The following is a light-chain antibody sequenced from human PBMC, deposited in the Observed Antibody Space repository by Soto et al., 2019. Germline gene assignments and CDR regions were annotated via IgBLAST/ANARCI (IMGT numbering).Light chain of an antibody. CDR1: SSDVGGYDQ. CDR3: SSYTGSGTF. J-gene: IGLJ2*01. CDR2: AVT. V-gene: IGLV2-14*01. Sequence: QSALTQPASVSGSPGQSIAISCTGTSSDVGGYDQVSWYQQHPGKAPKLMIYAVTTRPSGVSNCFSGSKSGNTASLTISGLQAEDEADYYCSSYTGSGTFFGGGTQLTVL.